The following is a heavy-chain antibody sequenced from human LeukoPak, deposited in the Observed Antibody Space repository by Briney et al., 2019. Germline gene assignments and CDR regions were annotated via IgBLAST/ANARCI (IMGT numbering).Heavy chain of an antibody. J-gene: IGHJ4*02. CDR3: VRGGTSSPYFDY. V-gene: IGHV4-39*07. CDR1: GGSISSSIYH. D-gene: IGHD2-2*01. CDR2: MYYSRST. Sequence: PSETLSLTCTVSGGSISSSIYHWGWIRQPPGKGLEWIGSMYYSRSTYYNSSLKRRDTISVDTSKIQFSLRLSSVTAADTAVYYCVRGGTSSPYFDYWGQGTLVTVSS.